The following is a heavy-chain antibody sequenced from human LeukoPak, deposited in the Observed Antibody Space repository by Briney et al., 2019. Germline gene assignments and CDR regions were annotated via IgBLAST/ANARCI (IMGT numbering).Heavy chain of an antibody. D-gene: IGHD1-14*01. Sequence: PGGSLRLSCSASGFTFSSYAMHWVRQAPGKGLEYVSAISSNGGSTYYADSVKGRFTISRDNSQNTLYLQMSSLRAEDTAVYYCVKDRTGGRVAFDIWGQGTMVTVSS. CDR3: VKDRTGGRVAFDI. CDR1: GFTFSSYA. CDR2: ISSNGGST. J-gene: IGHJ3*02. V-gene: IGHV3-64D*09.